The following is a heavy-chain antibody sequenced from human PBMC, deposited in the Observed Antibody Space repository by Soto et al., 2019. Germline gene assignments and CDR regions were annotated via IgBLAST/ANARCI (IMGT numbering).Heavy chain of an antibody. D-gene: IGHD3-22*01. CDR1: GYSFTSYW. J-gene: IGHJ4*02. V-gene: IGHV5-10-1*01. CDR3: ARSTADYDSSGCFDY. CDR2: IDPSDSYT. Sequence: GESLKISCKGPGYSFTSYWISWVRQMPGKGLEWMGRIDPSDSYTNYSPSFQGHVTISADKSISTAYLQWSSLKASDTAMYYCARSTADYDSSGCFDYWGQGTLVTVSS.